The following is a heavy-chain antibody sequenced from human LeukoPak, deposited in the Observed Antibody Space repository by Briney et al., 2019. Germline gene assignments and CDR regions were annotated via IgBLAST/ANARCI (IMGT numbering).Heavy chain of an antibody. V-gene: IGHV1-18*01. J-gene: IGHJ4*02. D-gene: IGHD6-19*01. CDR2: ISCYNGDT. Sequence: GASVTVSCKASGYTFNKHGISGVRQAPGQGLEWMGWISCYNGDTHYAQKFQGRVTMTTDTSTTTAYMELRSLRSDDTALYYCARDPTNTSGRYAFFDYWGQGTLVTVSS. CDR3: ARDPTNTSGRYAFFDY. CDR1: GYTFNKHG.